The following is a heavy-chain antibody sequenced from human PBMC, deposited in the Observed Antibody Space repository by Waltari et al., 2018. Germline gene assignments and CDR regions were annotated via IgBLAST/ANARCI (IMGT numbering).Heavy chain of an antibody. J-gene: IGHJ5*02. CDR2: VSSNGAYI. CDR1: GFSFRTYN. CDR3: ARGGWGFYLDL. Sequence: EVQLMESGGGLVKPGGSMRLSCAASGFSFRTYNMNWVRQAPGKGLEWVSSVSSNGAYIHYADSVRGRFTISRDNAKTSLYLQMNGLRDEDTAVYYCARGGWGFYLDLWGQGALVTVSS. D-gene: IGHD7-27*01. V-gene: IGHV3-21*01.